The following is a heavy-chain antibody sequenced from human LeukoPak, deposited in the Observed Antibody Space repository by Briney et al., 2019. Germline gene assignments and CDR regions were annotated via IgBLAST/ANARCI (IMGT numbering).Heavy chain of an antibody. Sequence: SETLSLTCTVSGGSLSSSSYYWGWIRQPPGKGLEWIGSIYYSGSTYYNPSLKSRVTISVDMSKKQFSLKVSSVTAADTAVYYCARPHRGYSYGFDYWGQGTLVTVSS. D-gene: IGHD5-18*01. CDR2: IYYSGST. CDR1: GGSLSSSSYY. CDR3: ARPHRGYSYGFDY. V-gene: IGHV4-39*01. J-gene: IGHJ4*02.